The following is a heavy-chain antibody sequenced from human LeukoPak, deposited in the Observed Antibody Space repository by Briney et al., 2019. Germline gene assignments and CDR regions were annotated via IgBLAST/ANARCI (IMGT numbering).Heavy chain of an antibody. V-gene: IGHV3-15*01. J-gene: IGHJ4*02. CDR1: GFTFDNAW. Sequence: PGGSLRLSCAASGFTFDNAWMNWVRQAPGKGPEWVGRVKSKTDGGTTDYAAPVKGRFTISRDDSENTLFLQLNSLKTEDTALYYCTTVGTTSPIAEEYFDYWGQGTLVTVSS. CDR2: VKSKTDGGTT. D-gene: IGHD1-26*01. CDR3: TTVGTTSPIAEEYFDY.